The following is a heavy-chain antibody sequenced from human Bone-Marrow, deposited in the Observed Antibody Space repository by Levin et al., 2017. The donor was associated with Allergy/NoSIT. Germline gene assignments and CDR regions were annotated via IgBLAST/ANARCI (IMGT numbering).Heavy chain of an antibody. Sequence: ESLKISCTVSGGSISSSSYYWGWIRQPPGKGLEWIGSIYYSGSTYYNPSLKSRVTISVDTSKNQFSLKLSSVTAADTAVYYCARDSGWVDYWGQGTLVTVSS. V-gene: IGHV4-39*07. CDR2: IYYSGST. CDR1: GGSISSSSYY. D-gene: IGHD6-19*01. J-gene: IGHJ4*02. CDR3: ARDSGWVDY.